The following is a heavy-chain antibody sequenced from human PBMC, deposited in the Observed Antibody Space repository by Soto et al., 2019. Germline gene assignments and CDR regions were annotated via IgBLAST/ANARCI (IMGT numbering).Heavy chain of an antibody. J-gene: IGHJ4*02. V-gene: IGHV4-30-2*01. CDR3: SRCRRHGCIFDY. Sequence: SGTLSLTCTVSGDSISSGGYSWNWIRQPPGKGLEWIGYIYYTGGTSYNPSLQSRVTISVDTSKNQFSLKLSAVTAADTAVYYFSRCRRHGCIFDYCGQGTLVPVSS. D-gene: IGHD2-8*01. CDR1: GDSISSGGYS. CDR2: IYYTGGT.